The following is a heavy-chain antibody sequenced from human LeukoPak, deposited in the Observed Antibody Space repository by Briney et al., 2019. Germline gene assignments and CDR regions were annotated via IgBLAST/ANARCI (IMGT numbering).Heavy chain of an antibody. J-gene: IGHJ3*02. D-gene: IGHD6-13*01. Sequence: SETLSLTCTVSGGSISSSSYYWGWIRQPPGKGLEWIGSIYYSGSTYYNPSLKSRVTISVDTSKNQFSLKLSSVTAPDTAVYYCARVYPHSPIAAAQGDAFDIWGQGTMVTVSS. CDR1: GGSISSSSYY. V-gene: IGHV4-39*07. CDR3: ARVYPHSPIAAAQGDAFDI. CDR2: IYYSGST.